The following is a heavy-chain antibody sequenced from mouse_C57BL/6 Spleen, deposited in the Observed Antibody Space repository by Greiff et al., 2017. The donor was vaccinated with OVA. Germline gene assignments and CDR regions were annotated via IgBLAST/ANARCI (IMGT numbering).Heavy chain of an antibody. CDR1: GYTFTDYY. J-gene: IGHJ4*01. CDR3: AREIPLRQDAMDY. Sequence: EVQLQQSGPVLVKPGASVKMSCKASGYTFTDYYMNWVKQSHGKSLEWIGVINPYNGGTSYSQKFKGKATLTVDKSSSTAYMELNSLTSEDSAVYYCAREIPLRQDAMDYWGQGTSVTVSS. CDR2: INPYNGGT. D-gene: IGHD2-4*01. V-gene: IGHV1-19*01.